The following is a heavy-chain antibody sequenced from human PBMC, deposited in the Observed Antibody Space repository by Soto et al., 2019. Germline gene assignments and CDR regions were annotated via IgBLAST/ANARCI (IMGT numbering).Heavy chain of an antibody. D-gene: IGHD6-13*01. V-gene: IGHV3-9*01. CDR1: GFTFDDYA. J-gene: IGHJ6*02. CDR3: AKDYSSGWYKDEHTYYYGMDV. Sequence: EVQLVESGGGLVQPGRSLRLSCVVSGFTFDDYAMHWVRQAPGKGPEWVSGINWDSSSTGHADSVKGRFTISRDNAKNSMYLQMNSLRAEDTALYYCAKDYSSGWYKDEHTYYYGMDVWGQGTTVTVSS. CDR2: INWDSSST.